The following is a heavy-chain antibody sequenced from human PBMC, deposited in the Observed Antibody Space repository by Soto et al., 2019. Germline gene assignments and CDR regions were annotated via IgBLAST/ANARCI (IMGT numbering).Heavy chain of an antibody. V-gene: IGHV4-4*07. J-gene: IGHJ4*02. Sequence: SETLSLTCTVTGGAISGYYWTWIRQSDGEGLEWIGRIYSSGSTNYNPSLKSRVTMSVDTSKNQFSLKLSSVTAADTAVYYCARAAAGTYFDYWGQGTLVAVSS. D-gene: IGHD6-13*01. CDR3: ARAAAGTYFDY. CDR1: GGAISGYY. CDR2: IYSSGST.